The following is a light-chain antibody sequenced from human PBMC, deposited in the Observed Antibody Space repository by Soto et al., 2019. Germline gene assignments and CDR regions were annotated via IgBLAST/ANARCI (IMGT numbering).Light chain of an antibody. V-gene: IGLV2-14*01. CDR2: DVS. CDR3: SSDTSSSSYV. CDR1: SSDVGGYNS. Sequence: QSALTQPASVSGSPGQSITLLCTGTSSDVGGYNSVSWYQQHPGKAPKLMIHDVSNRPSGVSNRFSGSKSGNTASLTIAGLQAEDEADYYCSSDTSSSSYVFGTGTKLTVL. J-gene: IGLJ1*01.